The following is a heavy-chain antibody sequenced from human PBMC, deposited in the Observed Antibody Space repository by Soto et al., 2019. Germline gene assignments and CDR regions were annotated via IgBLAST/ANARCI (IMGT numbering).Heavy chain of an antibody. J-gene: IGHJ4*02. D-gene: IGHD6-6*01. CDR2: ISYDGSNK. CDR3: ARVGSSSSPAPYYFDY. Sequence: PGGSLRLSCAASGFTFSRYAMHWVRQAPGKGLEWVAVISYDGSNKYYADSVKGRFTISRDNSKNTLYLQMNSLRAEDTAVYYCARVGSSSSPAPYYFDYWGQGTLVTVSS. V-gene: IGHV3-30-3*01. CDR1: GFTFSRYA.